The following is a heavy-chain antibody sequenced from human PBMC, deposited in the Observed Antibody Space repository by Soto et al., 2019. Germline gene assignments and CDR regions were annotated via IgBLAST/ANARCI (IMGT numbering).Heavy chain of an antibody. Sequence: GGSLRLSCAASGFTFSSYSMNWVRQAPGKGLEWLSYISSSRGSTKYYADSVKGRFTTSRDNAKNSLYLQMNSLRAEDTAVYYCAKDKSRDSSGYYPWFDYWGQGTLVTVSS. V-gene: IGHV3-48*01. D-gene: IGHD3-22*01. J-gene: IGHJ4*02. CDR2: ISSSRGSTK. CDR1: GFTFSSYS. CDR3: AKDKSRDSSGYYPWFDY.